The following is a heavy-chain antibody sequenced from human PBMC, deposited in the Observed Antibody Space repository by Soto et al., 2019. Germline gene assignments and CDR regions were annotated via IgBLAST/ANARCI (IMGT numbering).Heavy chain of an antibody. Sequence: PGESLKISCNVSGYSFTTFWISWVRQMPEKGLEWMGRLDPADSFTNYSPSFQGHVTISVDKSITTAYLQWSSLKASDTAMYYCAAGYTTGLDAFDVWGQGTMVTVSS. CDR3: AAGYTTGLDAFDV. D-gene: IGHD6-19*01. CDR2: LDPADSFT. CDR1: GYSFTTFW. V-gene: IGHV5-10-1*01. J-gene: IGHJ3*01.